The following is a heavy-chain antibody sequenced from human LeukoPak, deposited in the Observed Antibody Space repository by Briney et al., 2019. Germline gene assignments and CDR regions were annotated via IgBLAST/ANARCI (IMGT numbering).Heavy chain of an antibody. V-gene: IGHV3-33*01. CDR3: ARGIYDSSGYYTIDY. Sequence: GGSLRLSCVASGFTFSSYGMHWVRQAPGKGLEWVAVIWYDGSNKYYADSVKGRFTISRDNSKNTLYLQVNSLRAEDTAVYYCARGIYDSSGYYTIDYWGQGTLVTVSS. CDR1: GFTFSSYG. D-gene: IGHD3-22*01. J-gene: IGHJ4*02. CDR2: IWYDGSNK.